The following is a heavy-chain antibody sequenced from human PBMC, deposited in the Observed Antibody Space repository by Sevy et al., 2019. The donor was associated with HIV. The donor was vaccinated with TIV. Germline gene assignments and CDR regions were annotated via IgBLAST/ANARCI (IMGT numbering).Heavy chain of an antibody. D-gene: IGHD2-15*01. V-gene: IGHV3-7*01. Sequence: GGSLRLSCAASGFTFSSYWMSWVRQAPGKGLEWVANIKQDGSEKYYVDSVKGRFTISRDNAKNSLYLQMNSLRAEDTAVYYCARDYCSGGSCYPIGDAFDIWCQGTMVTVSS. J-gene: IGHJ3*02. CDR3: ARDYCSGGSCYPIGDAFDI. CDR2: IKQDGSEK. CDR1: GFTFSSYW.